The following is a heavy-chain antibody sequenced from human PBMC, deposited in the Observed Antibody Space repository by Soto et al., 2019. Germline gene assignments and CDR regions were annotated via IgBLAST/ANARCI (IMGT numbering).Heavy chain of an antibody. CDR2: IIPIFGTA. V-gene: IGHV1-69*01. CDR3: ARGVIPRGNSSWYYFDY. CDR1: GGTFSSYA. Sequence: QVQLVQSGAEVKKPGSAVKVSCKASGGTFSSYAISWVRQAPGQGLEWMGGIIPIFGTANYAQKFQGRVTITADESTSTAYMELSSLRSEDTAVYYCARGVIPRGNSSWYYFDYWGQGPLVTFSS. D-gene: IGHD6-13*01. J-gene: IGHJ4*02.